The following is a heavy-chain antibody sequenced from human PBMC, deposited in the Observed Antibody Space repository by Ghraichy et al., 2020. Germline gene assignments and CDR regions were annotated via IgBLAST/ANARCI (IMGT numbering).Heavy chain of an antibody. J-gene: IGHJ4*02. V-gene: IGHV3-74*01. CDR2: INSDGSST. CDR1: GFTFSSYW. CDR3: ARVGWLAYFDY. Sequence: GESLNISCAASGFTFSSYWMHWVRQAPGKGLVWVSRINSDGSSTSYADSVKGRFTISRDNAKNTLYLQMNSLRAEDTAVYYCARVGWLAYFDYWGQGTLVTVSS. D-gene: IGHD6-19*01.